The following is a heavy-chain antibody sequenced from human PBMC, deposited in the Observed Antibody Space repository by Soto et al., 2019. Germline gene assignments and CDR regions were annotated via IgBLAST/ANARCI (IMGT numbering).Heavy chain of an antibody. Sequence: GGSLRLSCAASGYPYSHHWVTWVRQAPGKGLEWVANINQDGSEKYYVDSVKGRFTISRDNAKNSLYLQMSSLRAEDTAVYYCARAVWGSADFDYWGQGTLVTVSS. CDR2: INQDGSEK. CDR1: GYPYSHHW. CDR3: ARAVWGSADFDY. J-gene: IGHJ4*02. D-gene: IGHD3-16*01. V-gene: IGHV3-7*01.